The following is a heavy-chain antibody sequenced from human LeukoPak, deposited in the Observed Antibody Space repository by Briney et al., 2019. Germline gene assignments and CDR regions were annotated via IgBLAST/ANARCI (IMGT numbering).Heavy chain of an antibody. CDR1: GFAFNTYA. CDR3: AIKIFGSGSYSDF. CDR2: IWHDGSHK. Sequence: GGSLRLSCAASGFAFNTYAMHWVRRAPGQGLEWVALIWHDGSHKFYSNSVRGQFTISRDNSKNTVSLQMNNLRPEDTAVYYCAIKIFGSGSYSDFWGQGTLVTVSS. V-gene: IGHV3-33*01. D-gene: IGHD3-10*01. J-gene: IGHJ4*02.